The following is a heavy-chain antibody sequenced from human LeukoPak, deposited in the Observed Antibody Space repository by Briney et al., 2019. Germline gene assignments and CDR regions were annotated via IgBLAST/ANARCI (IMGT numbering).Heavy chain of an antibody. CDR2: ITGRGSPK. CDR1: GGSISSGGYY. D-gene: IGHD3-10*01. V-gene: IGHV3-11*01. CDR3: VKDGGLGGRRDY. Sequence: LSLTCTVSGGSISSGGYYWSWIRQTPGKGLEWLSSITGRGSPKYFADSVKGRFIVSRDNAANSLYLQMNSLRAEDTAMYYCVKDGGLGGRRDYWGQGTLVTVSS. J-gene: IGHJ4*02.